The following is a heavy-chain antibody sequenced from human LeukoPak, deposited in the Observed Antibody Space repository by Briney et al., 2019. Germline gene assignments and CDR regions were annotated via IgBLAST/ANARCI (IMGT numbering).Heavy chain of an antibody. CDR2: ISGSNGNA. D-gene: IGHD4-11*01. CDR1: GYTFTDYG. V-gene: IGHV1-18*01. J-gene: IGHJ4*02. CDR3: ARAGAVLTTHFNA. Sequence: SAKVSCKASGYTFTDYGISWVRQAPGQGLELMGWISGSNGNADYAQLLRGRVTLTTDTSTSTAYMELRSLRSDDTAVYYCARAGAVLTTHFNAWGQGTLVLVSS.